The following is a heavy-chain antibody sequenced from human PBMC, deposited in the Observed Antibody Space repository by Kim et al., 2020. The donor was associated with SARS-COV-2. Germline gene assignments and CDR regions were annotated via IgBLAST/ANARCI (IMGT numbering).Heavy chain of an antibody. D-gene: IGHD6-13*01. J-gene: IGHJ5*02. CDR1: GGSISSSSYY. Sequence: SETLSLTCTVSGGSISSSSYYWGWIRQPPGKGLEWIGSIYYSGSTYYNPSLKSRVTISVDTSKNQFCLKLSSVTAADTAVYYCAYSSRTLLNWFDPWGQGTLVTVSS. CDR3: AYSSRTLLNWFDP. CDR2: IYYSGST. V-gene: IGHV4-39*01.